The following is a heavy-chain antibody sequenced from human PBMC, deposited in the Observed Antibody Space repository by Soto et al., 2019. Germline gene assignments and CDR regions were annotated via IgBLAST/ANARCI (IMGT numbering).Heavy chain of an antibody. Sequence: PSETLSLTCTVSGGSISSSSYYWGWIRQPPGKGLEWIGSIYYSGSTYYNPSLKSRVTISVDTSKNQFSLKLSSVTAADTAVYYCARPWYSSGWGPSFDPWGQGTLVTVSS. J-gene: IGHJ5*02. CDR2: IYYSGST. CDR3: ARPWYSSGWGPSFDP. D-gene: IGHD6-25*01. V-gene: IGHV4-39*01. CDR1: GGSISSSSYY.